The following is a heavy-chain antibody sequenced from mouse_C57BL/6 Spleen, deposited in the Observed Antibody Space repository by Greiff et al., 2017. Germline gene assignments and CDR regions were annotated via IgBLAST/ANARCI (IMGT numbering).Heavy chain of an antibody. D-gene: IGHD6-1*01. CDR3: ASSGPRGY. V-gene: IGHV1-64*01. Sequence: VKLQQPGAELVKPGASVKLSCKASGYTFTSYWMHWVKQRPGQGLEWIGMIHPNSGSTNYNEKFKSKATLTVDKSSSTAYMQLSSLTSEDSAVYYCASSGPRGYWGQGTTLTVSS. CDR1: GYTFTSYW. J-gene: IGHJ2*01. CDR2: IHPNSGST.